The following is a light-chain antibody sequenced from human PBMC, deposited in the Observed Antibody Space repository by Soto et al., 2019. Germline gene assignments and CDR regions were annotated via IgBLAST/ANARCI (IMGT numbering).Light chain of an antibody. J-gene: IGKJ1*01. CDR2: GAS. Sequence: ESVLTQSPGTLSLSPGESATLSCRASQSVTSSYLAWYQQKPGQAPRLLIYGASSRATGIPDRFSGSGSGTDFTLPISRLEPEDFAVYYCQQYGSSPRTFGQGTKVEIK. CDR1: QSVTSSY. V-gene: IGKV3-20*01. CDR3: QQYGSSPRT.